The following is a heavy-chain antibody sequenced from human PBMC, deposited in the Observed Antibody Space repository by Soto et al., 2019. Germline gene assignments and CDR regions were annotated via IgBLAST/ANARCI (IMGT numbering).Heavy chain of an antibody. CDR3: ARVSPSSRPAEP. Sequence: SVKVSCKASGGTFSSYTISWVRQAPGQGLEWMGRIIPILGIANYAQKFQGRVTMTTDKSTSTAYMELRSLKSDDTAVYYCARVSPSSRPAEPWGQGTLVTVSS. J-gene: IGHJ4*02. D-gene: IGHD2-2*01. V-gene: IGHV1-69*02. CDR1: GGTFSSYT. CDR2: IIPILGIA.